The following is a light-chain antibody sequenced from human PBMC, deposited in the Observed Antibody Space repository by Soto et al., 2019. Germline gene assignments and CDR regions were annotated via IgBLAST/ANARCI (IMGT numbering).Light chain of an antibody. CDR3: QQYNTWIT. V-gene: IGKV1-5*03. Sequence: DIQMTQSPSTLSASVGDRVTITCRASQSISSWLAWYQQKPGKAPKLLISKASSLESGVPSRFSGSGSGTEFTLTINSLQPDDSATYYCQQYNTWITFGQGTRLEIK. J-gene: IGKJ5*01. CDR2: KAS. CDR1: QSISSW.